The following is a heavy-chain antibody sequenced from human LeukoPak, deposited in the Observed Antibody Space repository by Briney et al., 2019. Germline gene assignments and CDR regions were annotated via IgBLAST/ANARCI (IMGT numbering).Heavy chain of an antibody. CDR2: INAGNDNT. CDR1: GYTFTSYG. CDR3: VRDRGGATTVY. J-gene: IGHJ4*02. D-gene: IGHD1-26*01. Sequence: AAVKVSCKASGYTFTSYGISWVRQAPGQGLEWMGWINAGNDNTEYSQKFQGRVTITGDTPASTAYMELSSLRSEDTAVYYCVRDRGGATTVYWGQGTLVTVSS. V-gene: IGHV1-3*01.